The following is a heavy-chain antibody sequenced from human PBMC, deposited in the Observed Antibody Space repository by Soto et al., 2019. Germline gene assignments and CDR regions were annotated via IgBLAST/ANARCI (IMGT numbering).Heavy chain of an antibody. CDR2: IYSGGST. Sequence: GGSLGLSCAASGFTVSSNYMSWVRQAPGKGLEWVSVIYSGGSTYYADSVKGRFTISRHNSKNTLYLQMNSLRAEDTAVYYCARDRGSGYYKTAFDIWGQGTMVTVSS. J-gene: IGHJ3*02. CDR1: GFTVSSNY. V-gene: IGHV3-53*04. CDR3: ARDRGSGYYKTAFDI. D-gene: IGHD3-3*01.